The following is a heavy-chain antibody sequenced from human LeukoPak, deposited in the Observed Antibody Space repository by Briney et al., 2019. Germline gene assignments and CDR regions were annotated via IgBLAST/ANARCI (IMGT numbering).Heavy chain of an antibody. CDR2: IIPIFGTA. D-gene: IGHD2-15*01. Sequence: GASVKVSCKASGGTVSSYAISWVRQAPGQGLEWMGGIIPIFGTANYAQKFQGRVTITADKSTSIAYMELSSLRSEDTAVYYCARDSLGYCSGGSCPTSYFDYWGQGTLVTVSS. J-gene: IGHJ4*02. CDR1: GGTVSSYA. CDR3: ARDSLGYCSGGSCPTSYFDY. V-gene: IGHV1-69*06.